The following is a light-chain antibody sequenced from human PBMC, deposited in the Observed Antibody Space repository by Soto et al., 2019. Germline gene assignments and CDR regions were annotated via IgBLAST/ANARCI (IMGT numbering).Light chain of an antibody. J-gene: IGKJ1*01. V-gene: IGKV4-1*01. CDR1: QSVLHSSNNKNY. CDR2: WTS. Sequence: DIVLTQSPDSLAVSLGERATINCKSSQSVLHSSNNKNYLAWYQHKPGQPPKLVIYWTSTRASGVPDRFSGSGSGTDFALTISSLQAEDVAVYYCQQYYSTPLTFGQGTKVEIK. CDR3: QQYYSTPLT.